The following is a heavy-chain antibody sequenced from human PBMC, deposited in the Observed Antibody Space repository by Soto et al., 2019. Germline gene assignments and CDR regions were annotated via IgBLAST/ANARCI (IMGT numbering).Heavy chain of an antibody. Sequence: GSLRLSCAASGFTFSSYAMSWVRQAPGKGLEWVSAINGDGTDTYYADSVKGRFTISRDNSKNTLYLQMNSLSAEDTAVYYCGKTSNRYYFDFWGQGTLVTVS. D-gene: IGHD2-15*01. CDR3: GKTSNRYYFDF. CDR1: GFTFSSYA. V-gene: IGHV3-23*01. J-gene: IGHJ4*02. CDR2: INGDGTDT.